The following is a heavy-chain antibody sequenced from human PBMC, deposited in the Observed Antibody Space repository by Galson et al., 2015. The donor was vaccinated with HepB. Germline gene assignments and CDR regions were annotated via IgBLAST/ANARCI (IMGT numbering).Heavy chain of an antibody. D-gene: IGHD6-13*01. V-gene: IGHV1-69*13. CDR3: ASAGVYSSSWYPAYYYYMDV. J-gene: IGHJ6*03. Sequence: SVKVSCKASGGTFSSYAISWVRQAPGQGLEWMGRIIPIFGTANYAQKFQGRVTITADESTSTAYMELSSLRSEDTAVYYCASAGVYSSSWYPAYYYYMDVWGKGTTVTVSS. CDR1: GGTFSSYA. CDR2: IIPIFGTA.